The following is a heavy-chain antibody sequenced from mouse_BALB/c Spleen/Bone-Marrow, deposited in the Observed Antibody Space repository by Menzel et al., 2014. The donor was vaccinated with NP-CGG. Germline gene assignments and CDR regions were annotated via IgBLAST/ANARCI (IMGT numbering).Heavy chain of an antibody. J-gene: IGHJ3*01. CDR2: IYPGSGST. V-gene: IGHV1-55*01. Sequence: QVQLQQSGAELVKPGTSVKSQEASGYNFTSYWINWVKLRPGQGLEWIGDIYPGSGSTNYNEKFKSKATLTVDTSSSTAYMQLSSLASEDSALYYCARFSQLGLLAYWGQGTLVTVSA. CDR1: GYNFTSYW. CDR3: ARFSQLGLLAY. D-gene: IGHD3-1*01.